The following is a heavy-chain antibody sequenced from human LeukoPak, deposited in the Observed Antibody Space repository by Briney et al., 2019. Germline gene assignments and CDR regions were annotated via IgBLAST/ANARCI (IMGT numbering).Heavy chain of an antibody. CDR1: GFTFSSYS. CDR3: ARGLRQGDYYFDY. D-gene: IGHD3-16*01. Sequence: PGGSLRLSRAASGFTFSSYSMNWVRQAPGKGLEWVSYISSSSSTIYYADSVKGRFTISRDNAKNSLYLQMNSLRAEDTAVYYCARGLRQGDYYFDYWGQGTLVTVSS. J-gene: IGHJ4*02. CDR2: ISSSSSTI. V-gene: IGHV3-48*01.